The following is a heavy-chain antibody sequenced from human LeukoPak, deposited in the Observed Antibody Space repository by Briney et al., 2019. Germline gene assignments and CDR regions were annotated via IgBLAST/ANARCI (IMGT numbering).Heavy chain of an antibody. J-gene: IGHJ4*02. CDR1: GGSISSYH. V-gene: IGHV4-34*01. CDR3: ARHGLGIPFDY. CDR2: INHSGST. Sequence: PSETLSLTCTVSGGSISSYHWSWIRQPPGKGLEWIGEINHSGSTNYNPSLKSRVTISVDTSKNQFSLKLSSVTAADTAVYYCARHGLGIPFDYWGQGTLVTVSS. D-gene: IGHD3/OR15-3a*01.